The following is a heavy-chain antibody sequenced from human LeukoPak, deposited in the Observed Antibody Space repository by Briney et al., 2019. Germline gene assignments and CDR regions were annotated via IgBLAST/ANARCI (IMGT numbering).Heavy chain of an antibody. Sequence: GGSLRLSCTASGFTFSDYAMTWVRQAPGKGLEWVSSLTNNANAYYRDSVRGRLTISRDNSKNTLHLKMNNLRAENTAVYSCAKDWKGASCDGDCLVHWGQGTLVTVSS. CDR3: AKDWKGASCDGDCLVH. D-gene: IGHD2-21*02. V-gene: IGHV3-23*01. CDR2: LTNNANA. CDR1: GFTFSDYA. J-gene: IGHJ4*02.